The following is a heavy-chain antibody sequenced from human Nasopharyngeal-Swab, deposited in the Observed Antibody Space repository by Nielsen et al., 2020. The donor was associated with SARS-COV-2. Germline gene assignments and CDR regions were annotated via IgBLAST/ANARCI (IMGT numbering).Heavy chain of an antibody. CDR3: ARGRREIWSSGNDYGSGSFDN. CDR2: IWRSGRGT. J-gene: IGHJ4*02. V-gene: IGHV3-23*01. CDR1: GFIFNNYA. D-gene: IGHD3-10*01. Sequence: GGPLRPSCSASGFIFNNYAMSWIRQSPGKGLEWVGIIWRSGRGTNYADPVKGRFTISRDNSNNTLFLHMNSLRVEDTAVYYCARGRREIWSSGNDYGSGSFDNWGQGTLVTVSS.